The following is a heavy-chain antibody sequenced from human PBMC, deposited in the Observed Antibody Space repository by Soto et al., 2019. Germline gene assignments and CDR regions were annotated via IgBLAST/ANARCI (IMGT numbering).Heavy chain of an antibody. CDR2: INSDGSST. V-gene: IGHV3-74*01. Sequence: HPGGSLRLSCAASGFTFSSYWMHWVRQAPGKGLVWVSRINSDGSSTSYADSVKGRFTISRDNAKNTLYLQMNSLRAEDTAVYYCARDQSAGGLFPGGYYWGQGTLVTVSS. CDR1: GFTFSSYW. CDR3: ARDQSAGGLFPGGYY. J-gene: IGHJ4*02. D-gene: IGHD3-16*01.